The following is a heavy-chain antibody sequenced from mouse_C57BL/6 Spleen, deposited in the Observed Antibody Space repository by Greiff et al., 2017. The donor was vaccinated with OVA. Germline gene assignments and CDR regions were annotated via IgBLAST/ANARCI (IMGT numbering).Heavy chain of an antibody. CDR1: GYTFTDYY. V-gene: IGHV1-26*01. CDR3: AREGGITTVVARGGYYAMDY. D-gene: IGHD1-1*01. Sequence: VQLQQSGPELVKPGASVKISCKASGYTFTDYYMNWVKQSHGKSLEWIGDINPNNGGTSYNQKFKGKATLTVDKSSSTAYMELRSLTSEDSAVYYCAREGGITTVVARGGYYAMDYWGQGTSVTVSS. J-gene: IGHJ4*01. CDR2: INPNNGGT.